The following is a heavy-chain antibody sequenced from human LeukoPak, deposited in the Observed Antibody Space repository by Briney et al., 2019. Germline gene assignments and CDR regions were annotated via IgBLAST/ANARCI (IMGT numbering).Heavy chain of an antibody. Sequence: SETLSLICTVSGGSISSYYWSWIRQPPGKGLEWIGYIYYSGSTNYKSSLKSRVTISVDTSKNQFSLKLSSVTAADTAVYYCARLYSSGWYGNYWGQGTLVTVSS. J-gene: IGHJ4*02. V-gene: IGHV4-59*12. CDR1: GGSISSYY. CDR2: IYYSGST. D-gene: IGHD6-19*01. CDR3: ARLYSSGWYGNY.